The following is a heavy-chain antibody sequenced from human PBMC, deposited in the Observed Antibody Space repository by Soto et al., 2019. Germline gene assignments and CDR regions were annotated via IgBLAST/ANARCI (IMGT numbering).Heavy chain of an antibody. D-gene: IGHD6-19*01. CDR1: GYTFTSYG. CDR3: ARHDTLIAVAGTDLDY. J-gene: IGHJ4*02. CDR2: ISAYNGNT. Sequence: ASVKVSCKASGYTFTSYGISWVRQAPGQGLEWMGWISAYNGNTNYAQKLQGRVTMTTDTSTSTAYMELRSLRSDDTAVYYCARHDTLIAVAGTDLDYWGQGTLVTVSS. V-gene: IGHV1-18*01.